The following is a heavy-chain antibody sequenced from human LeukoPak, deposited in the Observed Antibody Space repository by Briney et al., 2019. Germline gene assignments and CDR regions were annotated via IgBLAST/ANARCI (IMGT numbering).Heavy chain of an antibody. CDR3: ARTYYYGSESYYSPNWFDP. Sequence: SETLSLTCAVSGDSINSAGYSWSWIRQPPGKGLEWIGHIYHTGSTYYNPSLKSRVTISIDRSKNQFSLKLNSMTAADTAVYYCARTYYYGSESYYSPNWFDPWGQGTLVTVSS. D-gene: IGHD3-10*01. CDR2: IYHTGST. V-gene: IGHV4-30-2*01. CDR1: GDSINSAGYS. J-gene: IGHJ5*02.